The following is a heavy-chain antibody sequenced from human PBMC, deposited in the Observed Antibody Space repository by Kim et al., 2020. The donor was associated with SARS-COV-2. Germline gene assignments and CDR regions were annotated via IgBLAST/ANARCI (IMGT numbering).Heavy chain of an antibody. CDR3: ARERLTGTAAFDI. Sequence: GGSLRLSCAASGFTFGSYEINWVRQAPGKGLEWVSSISYSCSTTYYADSVKGRFTVSRDNTKNSLFLQMNRLRAEDTAVYYCARERLTGTAAFDIWGQGTLVTVSS. CDR2: ISYSCSTT. V-gene: IGHV3-48*03. D-gene: IGHD3-9*01. CDR1: GFTFGSYE. J-gene: IGHJ3*02.